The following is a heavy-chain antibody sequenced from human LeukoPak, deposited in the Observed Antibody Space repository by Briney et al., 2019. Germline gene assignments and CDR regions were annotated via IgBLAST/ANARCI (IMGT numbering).Heavy chain of an antibody. D-gene: IGHD4-11*01. J-gene: IGHJ5*02. V-gene: IGHV4-59*11. CDR3: ARTGDYSRSTGGWFDP. CDR2: IFYSGNT. CDR1: GDSITSHY. Sequence: SATLSLTCTVSGDSITSHYWSWVRQAPGKGLEWIGYIFYSGNTNYSPSLKSRVTISLDTSKKQFSLRLTSATTADTAVYFCARTGDYSRSTGGWFDPWGQGTLVTVSS.